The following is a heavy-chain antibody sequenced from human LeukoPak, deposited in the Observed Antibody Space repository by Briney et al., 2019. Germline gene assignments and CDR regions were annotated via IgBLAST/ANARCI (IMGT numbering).Heavy chain of an antibody. V-gene: IGHV1-8*01. CDR3: ARKGPANYYYYYMDV. D-gene: IGHD2-2*01. CDR2: MSPNSGNT. J-gene: IGHJ6*03. CDR1: GYTFTSYD. Sequence: ASVKVSCKASGYTFTSYDLNWVRQATGQGLEWMGWMSPNSGNTGYAPKFQGRVTMTRNTSISTAYMELSGLRSEDTAVYYCARKGPANYYYYYMDVWGKGTSVTVSS.